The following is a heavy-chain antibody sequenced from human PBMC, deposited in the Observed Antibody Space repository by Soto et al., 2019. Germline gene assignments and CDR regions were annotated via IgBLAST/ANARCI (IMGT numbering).Heavy chain of an antibody. V-gene: IGHV4-34*01. J-gene: IGHJ6*02. CDR1: GRSFSGYY. D-gene: IGHD2-8*01. CDR3: ARGGGYCTNGVCYIPPYYYYGMDV. CDR2: INHSGST. Sequence: SETLSLTCAVYGRSFSGYYWSWIRQPPGKGLEWIGEINHSGSTNYNPSLKSRVTISVDTSKNQFSLKLSSVTAADTAVYYCARGGGYCTNGVCYIPPYYYYGMDVWGQGTTVTVSS.